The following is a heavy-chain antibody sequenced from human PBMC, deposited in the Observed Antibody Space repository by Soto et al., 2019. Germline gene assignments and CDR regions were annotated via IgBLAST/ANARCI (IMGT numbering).Heavy chain of an antibody. Sequence: EVQLLESGGGLVQPGGSLRLSCAASGFTFSSYAMSWVRQAPGKGLEWVSAISGSGGSTYYADSVKGRFTIARDNSKNTLYLQMNSLRAEDTAVYYCALGSSSSRRYYYYGMDVWGQGTTVTFSS. J-gene: IGHJ6*02. CDR3: ALGSSSSRRYYYYGMDV. D-gene: IGHD6-13*01. V-gene: IGHV3-23*01. CDR2: ISGSGGST. CDR1: GFTFSSYA.